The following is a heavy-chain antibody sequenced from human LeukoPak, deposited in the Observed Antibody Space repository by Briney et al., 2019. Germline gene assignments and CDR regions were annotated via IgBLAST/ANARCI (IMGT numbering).Heavy chain of an antibody. D-gene: IGHD3-22*01. J-gene: IGHJ6*02. CDR2: INPSGGST. V-gene: IGHV1-46*01. Sequence: ASVKVSCKASGYTFTSYYMHWVRQAPGQGLEWMGIINPSGGSTSYAQKFQGRVTMTRDTSTSTVYMELSSLRSEDTAVYYCARAHPAYYDSSDYFHLRGGYGMDVWGQGTTVTVSS. CDR3: ARAHPAYYDSSDYFHLRGGYGMDV. CDR1: GYTFTSYY.